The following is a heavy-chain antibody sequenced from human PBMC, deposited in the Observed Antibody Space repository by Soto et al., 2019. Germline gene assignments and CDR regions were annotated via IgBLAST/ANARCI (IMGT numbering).Heavy chain of an antibody. CDR2: MNPGSGDT. J-gene: IGHJ5*02. CDR1: GYTFTNND. V-gene: IGHV1-8*01. D-gene: IGHD3-16*01. Sequence: ASVKVSCKASGYTFTNNDVTWVRQATGQGLEWMGWMNPGSGDTGYAQKFQGRVTMTRNISIATAYMELSSLGSEDTAIYYCARMATFGSLNWFDPWGQGTLVT. CDR3: ARMATFGSLNWFDP.